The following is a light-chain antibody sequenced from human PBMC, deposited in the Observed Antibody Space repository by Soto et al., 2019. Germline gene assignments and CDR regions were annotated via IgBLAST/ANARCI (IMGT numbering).Light chain of an antibody. V-gene: IGKV1-5*03. CDR1: QSISIW. CDR2: KAS. J-gene: IGKJ1*01. CDR3: QHYNSFASWM. Sequence: DIQMTQSPSTLSASVGDRVTITCRASQSISIWLAWYQQKPGKAPNLLIYKASSLESGVPSRFSSSGSGTEFTLTISSLQPDDFATYYCQHYNSFASWMFGQGTKVEIK.